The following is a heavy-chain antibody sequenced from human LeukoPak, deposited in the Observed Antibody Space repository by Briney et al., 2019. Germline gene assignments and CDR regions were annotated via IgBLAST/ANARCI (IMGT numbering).Heavy chain of an antibody. CDR1: GFTFSSYG. CDR3: AKDQGWSWELDAPI. Sequence: GRSLRLSCAASGFTFSSYGMHWVRQAPGKGLEWVAFIRYDGSNKYYADSVKGRFTISRDNSKNTLYLQMNSLRAEDTAVYYCAKDQGWSWELDAPIWGQGTMVTVSS. CDR2: IRYDGSNK. J-gene: IGHJ3*02. D-gene: IGHD3-10*01. V-gene: IGHV3-30*02.